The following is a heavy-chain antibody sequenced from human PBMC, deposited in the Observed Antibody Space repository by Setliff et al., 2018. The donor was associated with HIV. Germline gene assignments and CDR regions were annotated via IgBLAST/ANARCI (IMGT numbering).Heavy chain of an antibody. J-gene: IGHJ4*02. CDR2: INPSGGST. CDR1: GYSFTSYY. CDR3: ARRVSYASSGYPLGY. V-gene: IGHV1-46*01. Sequence: ASVKVSCKASGYSFTSYYIHWVRQAPGQGLEWMGIINPSGGSTSCAQKFQGRVTMTRDTSTSTVYMELSSLRSEDTAVYNCARRVSYASSGYPLGYWGQGTQVTVSS. D-gene: IGHD3-22*01.